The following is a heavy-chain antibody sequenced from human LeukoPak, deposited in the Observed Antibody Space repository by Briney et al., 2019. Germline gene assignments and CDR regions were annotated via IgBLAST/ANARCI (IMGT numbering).Heavy chain of an antibody. CDR2: INHSGGT. J-gene: IGHJ3*02. CDR3: ARPRYSGSSDAFDI. V-gene: IGHV4-34*01. D-gene: IGHD1-26*01. Sequence: SETLSLTCAVYGGSFSGYYWSWIRQPPGKGREWIGEINHSGGTNYNPSLKSRVTISVDTSKNQFSLKLSSVTAADTAVYYCARPRYSGSSDAFDIWGQGTMVTVSS. CDR1: GGSFSGYY.